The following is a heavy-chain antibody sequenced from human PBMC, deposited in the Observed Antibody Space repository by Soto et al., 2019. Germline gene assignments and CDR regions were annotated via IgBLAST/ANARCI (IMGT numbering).Heavy chain of an antibody. CDR2: ITDDGTAT. CDR3: VTSWGV. V-gene: IGHV3-74*01. J-gene: IGHJ6*01. D-gene: IGHD3-16*01. CDR1: GFTFSTYR. Sequence: EVQVVESGGGLVQPGGSLRLSCLASGFTFSTYRMHWVRQGPGKGLVWVSRITDDGTATSYADSVKGRFTISRDNAKNTLYLQMNSLSVEDSVVYYCVTSWGVWGQGPTVTVSS.